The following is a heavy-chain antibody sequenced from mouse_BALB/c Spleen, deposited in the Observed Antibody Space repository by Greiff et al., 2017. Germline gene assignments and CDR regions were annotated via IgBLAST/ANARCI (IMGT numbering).Heavy chain of an antibody. Sequence: VQLQQSGAELARPGASVKLSCKASGYTFTSYWMQWVKQRPGQGLEWIGAIYPGDGDTRYTQKFKGKATLTADKSSSTAYMQLSSLASEDSAVYYCARDGMITTEGFAYWGQGTLVTVSA. CDR2: IYPGDGDT. J-gene: IGHJ3*01. CDR3: ARDGMITTEGFAY. V-gene: IGHV1-87*01. CDR1: GYTFTSYW. D-gene: IGHD2-4*01.